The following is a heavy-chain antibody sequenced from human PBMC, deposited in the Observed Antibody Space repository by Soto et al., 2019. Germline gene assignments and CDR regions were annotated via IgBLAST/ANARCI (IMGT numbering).Heavy chain of an antibody. J-gene: IGHJ6*02. CDR1: GYTLTPFF. CDR3: ASESIVAGATSGMDV. V-gene: IGHV1-46*01. Sequence: QVQLVQSGAEVKKPGASVKVSCKASGYTLTPFFMHWVRQAPGQGLEWMGVINPGYPAGRSTTYAKKFQGRVTMTTDTSTRTGYMELSRLRVYDTAGYYCASESIVAGATSGMDVWGQGTTVTVSS. CDR2: INPGYPAGRST. D-gene: IGHD1-26*01.